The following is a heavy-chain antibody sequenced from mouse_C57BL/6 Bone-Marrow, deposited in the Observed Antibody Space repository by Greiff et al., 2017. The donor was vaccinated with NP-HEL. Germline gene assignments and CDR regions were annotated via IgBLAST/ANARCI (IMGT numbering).Heavy chain of an antibody. V-gene: IGHV1-5*01. CDR3: TSTTVVALRAMDY. CDR1: GYTFTSYW. CDR2: IYPGNSDT. D-gene: IGHD1-1*01. J-gene: IGHJ4*01. Sequence: EVKLLESGPVLARPGASVKMSCKTSGYTFTSYWMHWVKQRPGQGLEWIGAIYPGNSDTSYNQKFKGKAKLTAVTSASTAYMELSSLTNEDSAVYYCTSTTVVALRAMDYWGQGTSVTVSS.